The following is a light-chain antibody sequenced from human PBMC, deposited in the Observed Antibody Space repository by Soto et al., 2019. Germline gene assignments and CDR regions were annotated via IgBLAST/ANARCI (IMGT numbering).Light chain of an antibody. V-gene: IGLV1-44*01. CDR3: AAWNDTLNGPV. Sequence: QSVLTQTPSVSGTPGQRITISCSGSSSNIGSNSVNWYQQLPGTTPKVLIYSNVQRPSGVPGRISGSKSGTSATLAISGLQSEDEADYYCAAWNDTLNGPVFGGGTKLTVL. CDR1: SSNIGSNS. CDR2: SNV. J-gene: IGLJ3*02.